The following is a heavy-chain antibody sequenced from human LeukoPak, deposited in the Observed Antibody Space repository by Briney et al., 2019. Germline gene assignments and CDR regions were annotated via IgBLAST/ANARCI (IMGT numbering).Heavy chain of an antibody. CDR2: ISGSGIST. D-gene: IGHD1-7*01. CDR3: AKDFYPLGNYVIYFDY. CDR1: GFTFGSYA. Sequence: PGGSLRLSCAASGFTFGSYAMSWVRQAPGKGLEWVSTISGSGISTYYADSVKGRFTISRDNSKNTLYLQVNSLRPEDTAVYYCAKDFYPLGNYVIYFDYWGQGTLVAVSS. J-gene: IGHJ4*02. V-gene: IGHV3-23*01.